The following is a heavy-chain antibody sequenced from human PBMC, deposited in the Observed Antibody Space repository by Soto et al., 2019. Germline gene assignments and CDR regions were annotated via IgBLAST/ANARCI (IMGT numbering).Heavy chain of an antibody. J-gene: IGHJ4*02. CDR2: IVPVFGTP. CDR3: GRAVGASAYYFDY. D-gene: IGHD1-26*01. CDR1: GGSFNSHS. V-gene: IGHV1-69*13. Sequence: ASVKVSCKASGGSFNSHSISWVRQAPGQGLEWMGEIVPVFGTPNYAQKFQGRVTITADESTSTAYMELSSLRSEDTAVYYCGRAVGASAYYFDYWGQGTLVTVSS.